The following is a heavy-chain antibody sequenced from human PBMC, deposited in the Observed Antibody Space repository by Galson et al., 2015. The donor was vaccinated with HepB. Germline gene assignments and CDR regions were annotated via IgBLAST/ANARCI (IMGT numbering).Heavy chain of an antibody. V-gene: IGHV3-48*02. CDR1: GFTFSSYS. CDR2: ISSSSSTI. Sequence: SLRLSCAASGFTFSSYSMNWVRQAPGKGLEWVSYISSSSSTIYYADSVKGRFTISRDNAKNSLYLQMNSLRDEDTAVYYCARVFLYDFWRGDTGVEDVWGKGTTVTVSS. J-gene: IGHJ6*04. D-gene: IGHD3-3*01. CDR3: ARVFLYDFWRGDTGVEDV.